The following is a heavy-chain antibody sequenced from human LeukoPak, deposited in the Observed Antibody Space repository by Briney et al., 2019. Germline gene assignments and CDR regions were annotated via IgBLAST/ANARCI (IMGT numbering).Heavy chain of an antibody. Sequence: PGGSLRLSCAASGFTFSSDTMHWVRQAPGKGLEYVSGISSNGGRTYYANSVKGRFTISRDSSKNTLYLQMGSLRAEDMAVYYCARGGSYYGDYHYYGMDVWGQGTTVTVSS. CDR3: ARGGSYYGDYHYYGMDV. J-gene: IGHJ6*02. V-gene: IGHV3-64*01. D-gene: IGHD3-10*01. CDR1: GFTFSSDT. CDR2: ISSNGGRT.